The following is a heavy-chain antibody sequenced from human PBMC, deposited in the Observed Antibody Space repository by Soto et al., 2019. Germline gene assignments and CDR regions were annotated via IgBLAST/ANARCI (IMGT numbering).Heavy chain of an antibody. CDR2: ISGSGGST. V-gene: IGHV3-23*01. CDR1: GFTFSSYA. CDR3: ARETPHERYFHYYYGMDV. J-gene: IGHJ6*02. D-gene: IGHD1-1*01. Sequence: VGSLRLSCAASGFTFSSYAMSWVRQAPGKGLEWVSAISGSGGSTYYADSVKGRFTISRDNSKNTLYLQMNSLRAEDTAVYYCARETPHERYFHYYYGMDVWGQGTTVTVSS.